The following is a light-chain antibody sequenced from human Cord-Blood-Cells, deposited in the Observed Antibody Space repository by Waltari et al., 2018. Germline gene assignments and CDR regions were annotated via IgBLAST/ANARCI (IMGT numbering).Light chain of an antibody. J-gene: IGLJ3*02. Sequence: QSALTQPASVSGSPGQSLTISRTGTSSDVGSYNLVSWYQQHPGKAPKLMIYEGSKRPSGVSNRFSGSKSGNTASLTISGLQAEDEADYYCCSYAGSSTWVFGGGTKLTVL. V-gene: IGLV2-23*01. CDR1: SSDVGSYNL. CDR2: EGS. CDR3: CSYAGSSTWV.